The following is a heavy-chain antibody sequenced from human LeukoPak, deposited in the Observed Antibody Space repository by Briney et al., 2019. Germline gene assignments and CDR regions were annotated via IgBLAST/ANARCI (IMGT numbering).Heavy chain of an antibody. V-gene: IGHV3-23*01. J-gene: IGHJ4*02. D-gene: IGHD2/OR15-2a*01. Sequence: GGSLRLSCAGSGFSFSSNTMSWVRQAPGRGLEWVSAISNNGGRADYADSVKGRFTISRDNSKSTLYLHMDSLRAEDTAVYYCARDEDTSALSEYWGQGTLVTVPS. CDR1: GFSFSSNT. CDR2: ISNNGGRA. CDR3: ARDEDTSALSEY.